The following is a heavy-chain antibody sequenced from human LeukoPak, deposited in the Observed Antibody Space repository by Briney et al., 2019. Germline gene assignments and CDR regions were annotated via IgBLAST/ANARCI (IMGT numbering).Heavy chain of an antibody. J-gene: IGHJ4*02. V-gene: IGHV3-33*01. CDR2: ISFDGSVK. CDR1: GFTFTTFG. Sequence: PGRSLRLSCAASGFTFTTFGWHWVRQAPGKGLVWVAFISFDGSVKHYGDSGKGRFSISRDDSKKTVYMEMNSLRVDDTAVYYCARDGSGRDIDYWGQGTLVTVSS. D-gene: IGHD1-26*01. CDR3: ARDGSGRDIDY.